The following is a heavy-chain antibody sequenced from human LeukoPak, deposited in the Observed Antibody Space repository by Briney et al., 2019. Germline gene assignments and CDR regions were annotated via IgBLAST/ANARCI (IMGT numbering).Heavy chain of an antibody. CDR2: NSWKSGRI. CDR3: AKGGAEADKYWYFDL. Sequence: GRSLRLSCGASGFTSYDYAMHCVRQAPGKGLEWVSGNSWKSGRIGCADSVKGRFTISRDNAKRSLYLQMNSLRPEDTALYYCAKGGAEADKYWYFDLWGRGTLVTVSS. V-gene: IGHV3-9*02. CDR1: GFTSYDYA. J-gene: IGHJ2*01. D-gene: IGHD6-13*01.